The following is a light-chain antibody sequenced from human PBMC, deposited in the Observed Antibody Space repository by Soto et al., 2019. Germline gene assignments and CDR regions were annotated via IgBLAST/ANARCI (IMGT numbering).Light chain of an antibody. CDR2: KAS. Sequence: DIQMTQSPSTLSASIGDRVTITCRASQSISCWLAWYQQQPGKAPKGLLYKASSLESGVPSRFRGSGCGTEFTLTTSSLQPDDFATYYCQRYASYPLTFGGGTKVEIK. V-gene: IGKV1-5*03. CDR3: QRYASYPLT. CDR1: QSISCW. J-gene: IGKJ4*01.